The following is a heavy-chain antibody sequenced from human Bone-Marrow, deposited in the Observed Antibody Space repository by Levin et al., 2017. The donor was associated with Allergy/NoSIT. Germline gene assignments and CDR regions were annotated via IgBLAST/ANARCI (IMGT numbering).Heavy chain of an antibody. CDR3: AQTFIVGASFDY. V-gene: IGHV2-5*02. CDR1: GFSLTTSGVG. CDR2: IFWDDDK. D-gene: IGHD1-26*01. Sequence: ESGPTLVKPTQTLTLTCTFSGFSLTTSGVGVGWIRQPPGKALEWLALIFWDDDKRFSPSLKSRLTITKDTSENQVVLTMTNMDPVDTGTYFCAQTFIVGASFDYWGQGTLVTVSS. J-gene: IGHJ4*02.